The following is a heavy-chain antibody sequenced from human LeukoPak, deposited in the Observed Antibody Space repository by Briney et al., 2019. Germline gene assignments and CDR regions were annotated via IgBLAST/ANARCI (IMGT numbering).Heavy chain of an antibody. CDR1: GYTFTSYY. CDR3: ARGLPSYYYGSGRLDY. Sequence: GASVKVSCKASGYTFTSYYMHWVRQAPGQGLEWMGIINPSGGSTSYAQKFQGRVTMTRDTSASTVYMELSSLRSEDTAVYYCARGLPSYYYGSGRLDYWGQGTLVTVSS. D-gene: IGHD3-10*01. J-gene: IGHJ4*02. CDR2: INPSGGST. V-gene: IGHV1-46*01.